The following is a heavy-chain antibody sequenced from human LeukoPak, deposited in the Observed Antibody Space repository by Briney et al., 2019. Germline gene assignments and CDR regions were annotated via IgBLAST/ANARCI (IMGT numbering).Heavy chain of an antibody. J-gene: IGHJ4*02. CDR3: ARTRTFDY. D-gene: IGHD1-1*01. V-gene: IGHV3-66*02. Sequence: PGGSLRLSCAASGFTVSSNYLSWVRQAPGKGLEWVSVIYSDGSTYYADSVKGRVTISRDNSKNTLYLQMTSLRAEDTAVYYCARTRTFDYWAQGTLVTVSS. CDR1: GFTVSSNY. CDR2: IYSDGST.